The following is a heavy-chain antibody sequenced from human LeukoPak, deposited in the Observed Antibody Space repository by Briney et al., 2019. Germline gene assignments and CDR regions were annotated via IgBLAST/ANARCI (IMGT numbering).Heavy chain of an antibody. J-gene: IGHJ4*02. D-gene: IGHD3-16*01. V-gene: IGHV3-53*01. CDR1: GFTVSSNY. CDR2: IYSGGST. CDR3: ARGRILGLESFFDL. Sequence: GGSLRLSCAASGFTVSSNYMSWVRQARGKGLEWVSVIYSGGSTYYADSVKGRFTISRHNSKNTLYLQMNNLRAEDTAVYYCARGRILGLESFFDLWGQGTLVTVSS.